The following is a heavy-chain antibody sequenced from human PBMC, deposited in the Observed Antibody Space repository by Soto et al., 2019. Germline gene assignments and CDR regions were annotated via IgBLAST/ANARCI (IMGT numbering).Heavy chain of an antibody. CDR1: GGSISSYY. D-gene: IGHD3-3*01. CDR3: ARGATYYDFWSGYSWFDP. J-gene: IGHJ5*02. Sequence: KPSETLSLTCTVSGGSISSYYWSWIRQPPGKGLEWIGYIYYSGSTNYNPSLKSRVTISVDTSKNQFSLKLSSVTAADTAVYYCARGATYYDFWSGYSWFDPWGQGTLVTVSS. V-gene: IGHV4-59*01. CDR2: IYYSGST.